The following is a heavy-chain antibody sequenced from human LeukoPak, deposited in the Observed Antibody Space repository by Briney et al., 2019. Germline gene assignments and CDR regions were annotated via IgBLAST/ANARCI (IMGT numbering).Heavy chain of an antibody. CDR3: ARFSRGLVDY. CDR1: GFTFSGYE. D-gene: IGHD3-10*01. CDR2: ISSSGSTI. J-gene: IGHJ4*02. V-gene: IGHV3-48*03. Sequence: GGALRLSCAAWGFTFSGYEMSCVRQAPGAGREWVSYISSSGSTIYYADSEKGRFTISRDNAKNSLYLQMSSLRAEDTAVYYCARFSRGLVDYWGQGTLVTVSS.